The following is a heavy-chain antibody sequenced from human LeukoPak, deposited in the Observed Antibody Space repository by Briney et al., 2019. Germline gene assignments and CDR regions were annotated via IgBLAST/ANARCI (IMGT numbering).Heavy chain of an antibody. CDR1: GFTFSSYA. V-gene: IGHV3-23*01. Sequence: PGGSLRLSCAASGFTFSSYAMNWVRQAPGKGLEWVSAISGSGGSTYYADSVKGRFTISRDNSKSTLYLQMNSLRAEDTAVYYCAKDPLAYCGGDCQPYWGQGTLVTVSS. CDR2: ISGSGGST. D-gene: IGHD2-21*01. J-gene: IGHJ4*02. CDR3: AKDPLAYCGGDCQPY.